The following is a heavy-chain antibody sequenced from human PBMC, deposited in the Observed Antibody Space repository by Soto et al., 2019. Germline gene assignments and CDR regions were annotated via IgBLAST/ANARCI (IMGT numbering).Heavy chain of an antibody. CDR1: GFTFSSYG. CDR3: ARVSRYSSGWYLYYYYGMDV. Sequence: GGSLRLSCAASGFTFSSYGMHWFRQAPGKGLEWVAVIWYDGSNKYYADSVKGRFTISRDNSKNTLYLQMNSLRAEDTAVYYCARVSRYSSGWYLYYYYGMDVWGQGTTVTVSS. D-gene: IGHD6-19*01. J-gene: IGHJ6*02. CDR2: IWYDGSNK. V-gene: IGHV3-33*08.